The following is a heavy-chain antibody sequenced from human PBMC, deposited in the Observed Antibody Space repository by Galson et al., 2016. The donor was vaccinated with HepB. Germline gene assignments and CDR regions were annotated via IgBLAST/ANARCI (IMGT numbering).Heavy chain of an antibody. V-gene: IGHV3-23*01. D-gene: IGHD3-10*01. J-gene: IGHJ3*02. CDR1: GFTFGSYA. Sequence: SLRLSCAGSGFTFGSYAMNWVRQAPGKGLEWVSTISGSGVGTYSADSVKGRFIVSRDNSKNTLYLLMTSLTAEDTAVYYCAKDRTLLVWLEMEPDDALDIWGQGTVVTVSS. CDR3: AKDRTLLVWLEMEPDDALDI. CDR2: ISGSGVGT.